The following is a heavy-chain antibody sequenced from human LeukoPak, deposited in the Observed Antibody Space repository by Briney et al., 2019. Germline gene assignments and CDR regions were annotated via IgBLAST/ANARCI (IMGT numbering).Heavy chain of an antibody. J-gene: IGHJ4*02. D-gene: IGHD6-13*01. CDR3: AKDHGLYSRSWYDY. CDR1: GFTFSSYA. CDR2: ISGSGGST. Sequence: GGSLRLSCTASGFTFSSYAMSWVRQAPGKGLEWVSAISGSGGSTYYADSVKGRFTISRDNSKNTLYLQMNSLRAEDTAVYYCAKDHGLYSRSWYDYWGQGTLVTVSS. V-gene: IGHV3-23*01.